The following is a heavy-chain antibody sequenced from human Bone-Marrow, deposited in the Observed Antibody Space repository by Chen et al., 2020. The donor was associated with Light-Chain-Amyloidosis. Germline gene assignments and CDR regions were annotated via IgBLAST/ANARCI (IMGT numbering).Heavy chain of an antibody. V-gene: IGHV4-34*01. J-gene: IGHJ4*02. CDR1: GGSFSGYY. CDR3: ARGPSRITIFGVVITRGYFDY. D-gene: IGHD3-3*01. CDR2: INHSGST. Sequence: QVQLQQWGAGLLKPSETLFLTCAVYGGSFSGYYWSWIRQPPGKGLEWIGEINHSGSTNYNPSLRSRVTISVDTSKNQFSLKLSSVPAADTAVYYCARGPSRITIFGVVITRGYFDYWGQGTLVTVSS.